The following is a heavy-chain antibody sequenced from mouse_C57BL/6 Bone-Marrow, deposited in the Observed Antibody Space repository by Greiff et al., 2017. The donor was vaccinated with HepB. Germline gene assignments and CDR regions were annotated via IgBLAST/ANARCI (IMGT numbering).Heavy chain of an antibody. V-gene: IGHV1-4*01. Sequence: QVQLQQSGAELARPGASVKMSCKASGYTFNSYTMHWVKQRPGQGLEWIGYINPSSGYTKYNQKFKDKATLTADKSSSTAYMQLSSLTSEDSAVYYCERDVGDYYAMDYWGQGTSVTVSS. J-gene: IGHJ4*01. CDR3: ERDVGDYYAMDY. CDR1: GYTFNSYT. CDR2: INPSSGYT.